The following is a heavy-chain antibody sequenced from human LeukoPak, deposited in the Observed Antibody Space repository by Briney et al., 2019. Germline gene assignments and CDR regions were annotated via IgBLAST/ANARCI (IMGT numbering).Heavy chain of an antibody. V-gene: IGHV3-11*01. CDR2: ISSSGSTI. J-gene: IGHJ3*02. CDR3: ARYTYYYDSSGYYYGGDAFDI. D-gene: IGHD3-22*01. CDR1: RFTFSDYY. Sequence: GGSLRLSCAASRFTFSDYYMSWLRQAPGKGLEWVSYISSSGSTIYYADSVKGRFTISRDNAKNSLYLQMNSLRAEDTAVYYCARYTYYYDSSGYYYGGDAFDIWGQGTMVTVSS.